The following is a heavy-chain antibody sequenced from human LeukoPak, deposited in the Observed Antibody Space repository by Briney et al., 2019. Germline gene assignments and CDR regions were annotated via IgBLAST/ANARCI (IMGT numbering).Heavy chain of an antibody. Sequence: GASVKVSCTASGGTFSSYTISWVRQAPGQGLEWMGRIIPILGIANYAQKFQGRVTITADKSTSTAYMELSSLRSEDTAVYYCARAEYSSSWYSPYYFDYWGQGTLVTVSS. D-gene: IGHD6-13*01. V-gene: IGHV1-69*02. J-gene: IGHJ4*02. CDR3: ARAEYSSSWYSPYYFDY. CDR1: GGTFSSYT. CDR2: IIPILGIA.